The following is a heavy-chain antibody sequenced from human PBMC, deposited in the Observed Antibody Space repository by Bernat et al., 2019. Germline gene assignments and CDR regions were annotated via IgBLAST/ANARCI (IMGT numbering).Heavy chain of an antibody. J-gene: IGHJ3*02. CDR1: GFTFSSYA. Sequence: EVQLLESGGGLVQPGGSLRLSCAASGFTFSSYAMSWVRQAPGKGLEWVSAISGSGGSTYYVDSVKGRFTISRDNSKNTLYLQMNSLRAEDTAVYYCAKVLLDSSSPLVRAFDIWGQGTMVTVSS. CDR2: ISGSGGST. D-gene: IGHD6-6*01. V-gene: IGHV3-23*01. CDR3: AKVLLDSSSPLVRAFDI.